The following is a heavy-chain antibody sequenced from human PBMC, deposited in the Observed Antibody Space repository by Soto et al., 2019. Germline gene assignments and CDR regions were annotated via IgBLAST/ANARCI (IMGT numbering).Heavy chain of an antibody. Sequence: QVQLVQSGAEVKKPGSSVKVSCKASGGTFSSYAISWVRQAPGQGLEWMGGIIPIFGTANYAQKFQGRVTITADESTSTAYMELSSLRSEDTAVYYCARNELLRGGATLYYYGMDVWGQGTTVTVSS. CDR3: ARNELLRGGATLYYYGMDV. V-gene: IGHV1-69*01. CDR1: GGTFSSYA. J-gene: IGHJ6*02. D-gene: IGHD1-26*01. CDR2: IIPIFGTA.